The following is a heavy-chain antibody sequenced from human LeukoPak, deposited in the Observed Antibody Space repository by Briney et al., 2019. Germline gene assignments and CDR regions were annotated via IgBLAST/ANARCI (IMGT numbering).Heavy chain of an antibody. V-gene: IGHV3-30*02. CDR1: GFTFSSYG. D-gene: IGHD2-2*02. J-gene: IGHJ4*02. Sequence: PGGSLRLSCAASGFTFSSYGMHWVRQAPGKGLEWVAFIRYDGSNKYYADSVKGRFTISRDNSKNTLYLQMNSLRAEDTAVYYCAKSPGGVVVPAAICDYWGQGTLVTVSS. CDR2: IRYDGSNK. CDR3: AKSPGGVVVPAAICDY.